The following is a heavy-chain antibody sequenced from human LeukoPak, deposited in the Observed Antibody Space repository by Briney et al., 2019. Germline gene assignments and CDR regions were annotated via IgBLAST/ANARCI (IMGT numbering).Heavy chain of an antibody. J-gene: IGHJ4*02. Sequence: SETLSLTCTVSGGSISSYYWSWIRQPAGKGLEWIGRIYTSGSTNYNPSLKSRVTMSVDTSKNQFSLKLSSVTAADTAVYYCPRHLVDCSGGSCYPGYFAYWRQGPLLPVSS. CDR3: PRHLVDCSGGSCYPGYFAY. CDR2: IYTSGST. D-gene: IGHD2-15*01. V-gene: IGHV4-4*07. CDR1: GGSISSYY.